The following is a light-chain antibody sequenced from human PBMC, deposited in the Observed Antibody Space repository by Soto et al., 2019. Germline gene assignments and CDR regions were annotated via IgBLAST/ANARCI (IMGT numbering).Light chain of an antibody. Sequence: QSALTQPASVSGSPGQSITISCTGISSDVGDYNYVSWYQQHPGKAPKLMIYEVSSRPSGVSYRFSGSKSGNTASLTISGLQAEDEADYYCTPYTSRRNVVFGGGTKLTVL. CDR3: TPYTSRRNVV. J-gene: IGLJ2*01. CDR1: SSDVGDYNY. V-gene: IGLV2-14*01. CDR2: EVS.